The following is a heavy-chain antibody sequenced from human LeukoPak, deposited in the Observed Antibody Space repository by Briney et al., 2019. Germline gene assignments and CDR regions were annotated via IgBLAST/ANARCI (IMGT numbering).Heavy chain of an antibody. CDR2: IYSGGST. Sequence: GGSLRLSCAASGFTVSSNYMSWVRQAPGKGLEWVTVIYSGGSTYYANSVKGRFTISRDNFKNTLYLQMNSLRAEDTAVYYCARENSGSYFDYWGQGTLVTVSS. J-gene: IGHJ4*02. CDR1: GFTVSSNY. CDR3: ARENSGSYFDY. D-gene: IGHD1-26*01. V-gene: IGHV3-66*01.